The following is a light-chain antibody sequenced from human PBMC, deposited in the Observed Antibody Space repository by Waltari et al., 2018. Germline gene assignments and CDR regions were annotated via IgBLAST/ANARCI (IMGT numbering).Light chain of an antibody. V-gene: IGLV1-47*01. J-gene: IGLJ2*01. CDR3: AAWDDTLNGRVV. CDR2: RND. CDR1: SSNIGDNY. Sequence: QSVLTQPPSASGTPGQRVTISCSGSSSNIGDNYVYWYQQLPATAPKVLIYRNDESPSGVRDRFSGSKSVTSASLAISGLRSEDEADYYCAAWDDTLNGRVVFGGGTKLTVL.